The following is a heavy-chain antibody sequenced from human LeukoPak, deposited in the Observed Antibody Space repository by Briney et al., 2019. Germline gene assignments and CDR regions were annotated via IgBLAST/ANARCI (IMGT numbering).Heavy chain of an antibody. CDR1: GFTFSDYY. D-gene: IGHD6-19*01. V-gene: IGHV3-11*04. J-gene: IGHJ6*03. CDR2: ISSSGSTI. Sequence: PGGSLRLSCAASGFTFSDYYMSWIRQAPGKGLEWVSYISSSGSTIYYADSVKGRFTISRDNAKNSLYLQMNSLRAEDKAVYYCARDGADRYSSGWSGGYYYYYMDVWGKGTTVTVSS. CDR3: ARDGADRYSSGWSGGYYYYYMDV.